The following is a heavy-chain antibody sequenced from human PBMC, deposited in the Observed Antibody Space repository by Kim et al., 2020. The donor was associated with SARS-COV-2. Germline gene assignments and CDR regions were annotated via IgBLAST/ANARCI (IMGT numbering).Heavy chain of an antibody. Sequence: GGSLRLSCAASGFTFRSYAMNWVRQAPGKGLEWVSAISGSGDSTNYADSVKGRFTISRDNPKNTLYLQMNSLRAVDTAVYYCAKPYGDYDEGGVDYWGQG. D-gene: IGHD5-12*01. CDR3: AKPYGDYDEGGVDY. CDR1: GFTFRSYA. V-gene: IGHV3-23*01. J-gene: IGHJ4*02. CDR2: ISGSGDST.